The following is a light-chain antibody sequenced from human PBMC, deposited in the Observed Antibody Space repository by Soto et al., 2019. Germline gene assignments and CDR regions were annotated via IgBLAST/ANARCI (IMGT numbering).Light chain of an antibody. CDR2: AAS. J-gene: IGKJ4*01. V-gene: IGKV1-39*01. Sequence: EIRMTQNTYSQSGCVEDRVTITCRASQSISSYLNWYQQKPGKAPKLLIYAASSLQSGVPSRFSGSGSGTDFTLTISILQPEDFATYYCQQSYSIPLTFGGGTKLDIK. CDR3: QQSYSIPLT. CDR1: QSISSY.